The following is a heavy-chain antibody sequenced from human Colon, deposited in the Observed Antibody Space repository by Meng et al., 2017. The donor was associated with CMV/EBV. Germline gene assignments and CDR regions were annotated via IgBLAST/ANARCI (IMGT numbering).Heavy chain of an antibody. V-gene: IGHV3-74*01. CDR3: ASRDY. CDR1: GFTFSSKW. J-gene: IGHJ4*02. Sequence: VPPVGAGGGLAQPGGSLGLSFAASGFTFSSKWMHWVRQGPGKGLVWVSRINTDGSTTYYADSVKGRFTISRDNAKNTLYLQMNSLRAEDTAVYYCASRDYWGQGTLVTVSS. CDR2: INTDGSTT.